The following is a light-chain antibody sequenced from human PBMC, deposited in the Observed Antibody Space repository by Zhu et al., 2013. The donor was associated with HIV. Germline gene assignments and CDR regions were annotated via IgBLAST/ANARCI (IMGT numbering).Light chain of an antibody. CDR3: QQRSNWPIT. Sequence: VLTQSPATLSVSPGERATLSCWASRSVSSNLAWYQQKPGQAPRLLIYDASNRATGIPARFSGSGSGTDFTLTISSLEPEDFAVYYCQQRSNWPITFGQGTRLEIK. J-gene: IGKJ5*01. CDR1: RSVSSN. V-gene: IGKV3-11*01. CDR2: DAS.